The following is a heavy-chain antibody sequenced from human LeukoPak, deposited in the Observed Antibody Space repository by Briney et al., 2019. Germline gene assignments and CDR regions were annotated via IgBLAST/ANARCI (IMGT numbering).Heavy chain of an antibody. V-gene: IGHV5-51*01. Sequence: GESLKISCKAPGYSFTGYWSGWVRQLPGKGLEWMGIIYHGDSDTRYSPSCQGQVTISADKSISTAYLQWSSLKASDTAMYYWARPRRRGYSGYDSFDYWGQGTLVTVSS. D-gene: IGHD5-12*01. J-gene: IGHJ4*02. CDR2: IYHGDSDT. CDR3: ARPRRRGYSGYDSFDY. CDR1: GYSFTGYW.